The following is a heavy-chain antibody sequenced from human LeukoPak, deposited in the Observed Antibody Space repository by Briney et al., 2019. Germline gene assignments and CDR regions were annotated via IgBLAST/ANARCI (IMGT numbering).Heavy chain of an antibody. CDR2: INSDGFST. D-gene: IGHD3-10*01. CDR1: GFTFSSYW. J-gene: IGHJ4*02. Sequence: PGGSLRLSCAASGFTFSSYWMHWVRQAPGKGLAWVSRINSDGFSTSYADSVKGRFTISRDNAKNTLYLQMNSLRAEDTALYYCARYRSGSYFDYWGQGTLVTVSS. V-gene: IGHV3-74*01. CDR3: ARYRSGSYFDY.